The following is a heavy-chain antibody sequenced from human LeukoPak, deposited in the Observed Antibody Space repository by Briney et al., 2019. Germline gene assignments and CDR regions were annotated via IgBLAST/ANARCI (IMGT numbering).Heavy chain of an antibody. V-gene: IGHV4-59*01. CDR3: ARARKGFGETYFDY. D-gene: IGHD3-10*01. J-gene: IGHJ4*02. Sequence: PSETLSLTCTVSGGSISSYYWSWIRQPPGKGLEWIGYIYYSGSTNYNPSLKSRVTISVDTSKNQFSLKLSSVTAADTAVYYCARARKGFGETYFDYWGQGTLVTVSS. CDR1: GGSISSYY. CDR2: IYYSGST.